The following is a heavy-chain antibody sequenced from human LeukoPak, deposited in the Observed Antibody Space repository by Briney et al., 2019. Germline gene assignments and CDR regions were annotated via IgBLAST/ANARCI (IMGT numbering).Heavy chain of an antibody. CDR3: ARDKGCSSTSCFLNWFDP. CDR1: GYTFTSYG. D-gene: IGHD2-2*01. J-gene: IGHJ5*02. Sequence: ASVKASCKASGYTFTSYGISWVRQAPGQGLEWMGWISAYNGNTNYAQKLQGRVTMTTDTSTSTAYMGLRSLRSDDTAVYYCARDKGCSSTSCFLNWFDPWGQGTLVTVSS. V-gene: IGHV1-18*01. CDR2: ISAYNGNT.